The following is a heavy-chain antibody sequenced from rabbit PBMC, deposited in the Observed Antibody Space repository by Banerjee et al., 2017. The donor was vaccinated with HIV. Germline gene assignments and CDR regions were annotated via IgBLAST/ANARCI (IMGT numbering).Heavy chain of an antibody. J-gene: IGHJ6*01. V-gene: IGHV1S45*01. CDR1: GFSFSSGYD. D-gene: IGHD8-1*01. CDR2: IYGGSSGST. Sequence: QEQLVESGGGLVKPGASLTLICTASGFSFSSGYDMSWVRQAPGKGLEWIACIYGGSSGSTYYASWATGRFTCSKTSSTTVTLQMTSLTAADTATYFCARDTGSSFSSYGMDLRGQGTLVTVS. CDR3: ARDTGSSFSSYGMDL.